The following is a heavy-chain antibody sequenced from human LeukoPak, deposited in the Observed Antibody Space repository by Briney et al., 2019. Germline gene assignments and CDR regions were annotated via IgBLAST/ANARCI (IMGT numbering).Heavy chain of an antibody. Sequence: SVKVSCKASGGTFSSYAISWVRQAPGQGLEWMGGIIPIFGTANYAQKFQGRVTITADESTSTAYMELSSLRSEDTAVYYCARKSRGSGDYDFWSGYYRNWFDPWGQGTLVTVSS. CDR1: GGTFSSYA. CDR2: IIPIFGTA. J-gene: IGHJ5*02. D-gene: IGHD3-3*01. CDR3: ARKSRGSGDYDFWSGYYRNWFDP. V-gene: IGHV1-69*13.